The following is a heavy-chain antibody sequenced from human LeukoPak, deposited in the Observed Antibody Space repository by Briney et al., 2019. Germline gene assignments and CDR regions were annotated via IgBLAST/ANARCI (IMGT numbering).Heavy chain of an antibody. CDR1: GGSFSGYY. J-gene: IGHJ6*03. CDR3: ARRAVETTFYYYYYMDV. Sequence: SETLSLTCAVYGGSFSGYYWSWIRQPPGKGLEWIGEIYHSGSANHNPSLKSRVTISVDTSKNQFSLKLSSVTAADTAVYCCARRAVETTFYYYYYMDVWGKGTTVTVSS. D-gene: IGHD2/OR15-2a*01. CDR2: IYHSGSA. V-gene: IGHV4-34*01.